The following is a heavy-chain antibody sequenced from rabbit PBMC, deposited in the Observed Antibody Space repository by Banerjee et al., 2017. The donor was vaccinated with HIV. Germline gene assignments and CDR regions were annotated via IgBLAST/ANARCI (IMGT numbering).Heavy chain of an antibody. Sequence: QEQLEESGGDLVKPEGSLTLTCTASGIDFNNYYMCWVRQAPGKGLEWIACIYNGDGSTYYASWAKGRFTISKASSTTVTLQMTSLTAADTATYFCARDLAGVIGWNFKLWGPGTLVTVS. D-gene: IGHD4-1*01. CDR3: ARDLAGVIGWNFKL. CDR2: IYNGDGST. V-gene: IGHV1S45*01. CDR1: GIDFNNYY. J-gene: IGHJ4*01.